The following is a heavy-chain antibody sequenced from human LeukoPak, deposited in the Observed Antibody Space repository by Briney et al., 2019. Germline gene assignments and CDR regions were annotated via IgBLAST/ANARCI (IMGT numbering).Heavy chain of an antibody. CDR2: LKSKIDGVTA. V-gene: IGHV3-15*01. CDR3: ATPKLRGWYAFDH. Sequence: GGSLRLSCAASEFTFSNYAMNWVRQAPGKGLEWVGRLKSKIDGVTAEYAAPVEGRFTISRDDSKNVLFLQMNSLKIEDTAVYYCATPKLRGWYAFDHWGQGTLVTVSS. J-gene: IGHJ4*02. CDR1: EFTFSNYA. D-gene: IGHD6-19*01.